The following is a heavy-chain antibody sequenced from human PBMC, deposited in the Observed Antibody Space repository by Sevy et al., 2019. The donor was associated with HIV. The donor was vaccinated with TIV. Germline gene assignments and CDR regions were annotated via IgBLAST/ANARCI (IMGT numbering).Heavy chain of an antibody. V-gene: IGHV3-30*04. Sequence: GGSLRLSCAASGFTFSSYAMHWVRQAPGKGLEWVAVISYDGSNKYYADSVKGRFTISRDNSKNTLYLQMNSLRAEDTAVYYCARDAIFGVVMVIDYWGQGTLVTVSS. CDR3: ARDAIFGVVMVIDY. J-gene: IGHJ4*02. CDR1: GFTFSSYA. D-gene: IGHD3-3*01. CDR2: ISYDGSNK.